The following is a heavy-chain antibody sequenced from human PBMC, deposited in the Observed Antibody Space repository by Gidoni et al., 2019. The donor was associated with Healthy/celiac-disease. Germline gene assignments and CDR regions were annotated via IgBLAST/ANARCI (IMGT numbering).Heavy chain of an antibody. Sequence: EVQLLESGGGLVQPGGSLRLSCAASGFTFSSYAMSWVRQAPGKGLEWVSAIGGSGGSTYYAVSVNGRFTISRDNSKNTLYLQMNSLRAEDTAVYYWANSCIAVVGTFVYWGQGTLVTVSS. CDR3: ANSCIAVVGTFVY. V-gene: IGHV3-23*01. CDR2: IGGSGGST. J-gene: IGHJ4*02. D-gene: IGHD6-19*01. CDR1: GFTFSSYA.